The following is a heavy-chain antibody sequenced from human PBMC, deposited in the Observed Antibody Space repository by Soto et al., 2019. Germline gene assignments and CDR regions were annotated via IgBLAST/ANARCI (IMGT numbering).Heavy chain of an antibody. CDR1: GGTFSSYA. J-gene: IGHJ4*02. CDR2: IIPIFGTT. CDR3: ARSHYYDSSGYYYFDY. Sequence: SVKVSCKASGGTFSSYAIGWVRQAPGQGLEWMGGIIPIFGTTRHAQKFQGRVTSSADESTSTVHMELSRLTSEDTALYFCARSHYYDSSGYYYFDYWGQGTPVTVSS. V-gene: IGHV1-69*13. D-gene: IGHD3-22*01.